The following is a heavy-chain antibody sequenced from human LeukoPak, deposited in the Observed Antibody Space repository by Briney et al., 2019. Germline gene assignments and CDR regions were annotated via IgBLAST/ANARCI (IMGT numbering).Heavy chain of an antibody. CDR1: GGSFSTYY. CDR2: IYYSGST. J-gene: IGHJ4*02. CDR3: ARAVISFGAAVAKGFDC. Sequence: AETLCLTCTVSGGSFSTYYWGWIRQPPGKGLEWIGYIYYSGSTDYNPSLKSRVTMSLDTSKNQFSLKLSSVTAADTALYYCARAVISFGAAVAKGFDCWGQGTLVTVSS. V-gene: IGHV4-59*01. D-gene: IGHD3-16*01.